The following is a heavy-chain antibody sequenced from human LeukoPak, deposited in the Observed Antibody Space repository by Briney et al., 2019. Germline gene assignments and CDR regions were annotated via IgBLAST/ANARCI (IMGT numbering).Heavy chain of an antibody. Sequence: PGGSLRLSCAASGFTFSSYGMHWVRQAPGKGLEWVAVIWYDGSNKYYADSVKGRFTNSRDNSKNALYLQMNSLRAEDTAVYYCARDDYSKQVDYWGQGTLVTVSS. CDR3: ARDDYSKQVDY. V-gene: IGHV3-33*01. J-gene: IGHJ4*02. CDR2: IWYDGSNK. CDR1: GFTFSSYG. D-gene: IGHD6-13*01.